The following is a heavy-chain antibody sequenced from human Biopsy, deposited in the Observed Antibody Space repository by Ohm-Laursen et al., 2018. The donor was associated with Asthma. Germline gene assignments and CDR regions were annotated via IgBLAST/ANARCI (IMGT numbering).Heavy chain of an antibody. CDR1: GGTFNTYV. Sequence: VKVSCKSLGGTFNTYVIGWGGQAPGQGLEGMGGINSVFGTTTYPQKFQDRVTITADDPTSTVYMELSSLRSEDTAVYYCARKAGSCISRTCYSLDFWGQGTLVTVSS. D-gene: IGHD2-2*01. J-gene: IGHJ4*02. CDR3: ARKAGSCISRTCYSLDF. V-gene: IGHV1-69*13. CDR2: INSVFGTT.